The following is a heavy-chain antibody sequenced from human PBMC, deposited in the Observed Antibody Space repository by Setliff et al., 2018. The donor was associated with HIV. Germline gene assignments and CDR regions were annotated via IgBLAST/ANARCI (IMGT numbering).Heavy chain of an antibody. CDR2: IGAAGYPT. Sequence: HPGGSLRLSCAASGFTFSNYAMGWVRQGPGKGLEWVSTIGAAGYPTHYAESVKGRFTISKDNSQNALYLQMNSLTDEDTAVYYCAKVFAFGVDGFDIWGQGTMVTVSS. CDR3: AKVFAFGVDGFDI. V-gene: IGHV3-23*01. CDR1: GFTFSNYA. J-gene: IGHJ3*02. D-gene: IGHD3-10*01.